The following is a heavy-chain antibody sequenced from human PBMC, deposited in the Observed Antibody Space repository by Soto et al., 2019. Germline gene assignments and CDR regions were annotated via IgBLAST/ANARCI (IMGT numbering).Heavy chain of an antibody. CDR2: INPDGDIT. CDR1: GFTFSTFY. Sequence: QVQLVQSGAEVKKPGASVKVSCKTSGFTFSTFYMHWMRQAPGQGPEWMGIINPDGDITNFAQKFQGRVTLTRDTSTSTVYMELSSLRSEDTAVYYCAKELNFGPDYWGQGTLVTVSS. J-gene: IGHJ4*02. D-gene: IGHD3-16*01. CDR3: AKELNFGPDY. V-gene: IGHV1-46*01.